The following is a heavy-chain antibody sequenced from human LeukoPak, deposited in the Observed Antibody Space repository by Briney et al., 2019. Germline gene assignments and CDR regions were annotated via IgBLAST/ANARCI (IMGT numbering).Heavy chain of an antibody. J-gene: IGHJ4*02. CDR3: ARRATPFDY. CDR1: GGSFSGYY. D-gene: IGHD2-15*01. V-gene: IGHV4-34*01. CDR2: INHSGST. Sequence: SSETLSLTCAVYGGSFSGYYWSWIRQPPGKGLEWIGEINHSGSTNYNPSLKSRVTISIDTSKNQFSLKLSSVTAADTAVYYCARRATPFDYWGQGTLVTVSS.